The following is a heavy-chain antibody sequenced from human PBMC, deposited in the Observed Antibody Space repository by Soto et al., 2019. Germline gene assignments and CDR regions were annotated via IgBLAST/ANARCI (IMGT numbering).Heavy chain of an antibody. J-gene: IGHJ3*01. V-gene: IGHV4-39*01. CDR1: GGSITIDHYY. Sequence: QLQLHESGPGLVKPSETLSLTCTVFGGSITIDHYYWAWIRQPPGKELEWIATIYHGGSTFYNPSLQRRDTISMDKHANLFSLKLNSVTAADTAVYFCARSLRDSLTGGDAFHVWGQGTMATVSS. CDR2: IYHGGST. CDR3: ARSLRDSLTGGDAFHV. D-gene: IGHD2-15*01.